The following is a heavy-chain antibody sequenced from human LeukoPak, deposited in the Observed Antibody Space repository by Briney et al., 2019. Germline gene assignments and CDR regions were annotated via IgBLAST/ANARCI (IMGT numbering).Heavy chain of an antibody. V-gene: IGHV3-48*03. CDR2: ISSSGSTI. CDR3: AREPPLGDNTEVDY. D-gene: IGHD1-26*01. J-gene: IGHJ4*02. Sequence: GGSLRLSCAASGFTFNNYEMNWVRQAPGKGLEWVSYISSSGSTIYYADSVKGRFTISRDNAKNSLYLQMDSLRADDTAVYYCAREPPLGDNTEVDYWGQGTLVTVSS. CDR1: GFTFNNYE.